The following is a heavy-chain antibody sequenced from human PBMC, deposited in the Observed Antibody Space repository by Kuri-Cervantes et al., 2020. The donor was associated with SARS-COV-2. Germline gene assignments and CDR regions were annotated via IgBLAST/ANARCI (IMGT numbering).Heavy chain of an antibody. V-gene: IGHV3-11*04. CDR2: ISSSGSTI. CDR1: GFTFSDYY. CDR3: ARDVDCSSTSCSSYYYYGMDV. J-gene: IGHJ6*02. Sequence: LSLTCAASGFTFSDYYMSWIRQAPGKGLEWVSYISSSGSTIYYADSVKGRFTISRDNAKNSLYLQMNSLRAEDTAVYYCARDVDCSSTSCSSYYYYGMDVWGQGTTVTVSS. D-gene: IGHD2-2*01.